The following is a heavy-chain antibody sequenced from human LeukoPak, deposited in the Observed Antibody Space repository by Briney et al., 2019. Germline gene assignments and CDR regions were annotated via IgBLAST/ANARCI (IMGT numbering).Heavy chain of an antibody. V-gene: IGHV3-23*01. CDR2: ITSSGATT. CDR3: AKEFIAGDGHVDCDS. J-gene: IGHJ4*02. Sequence: GGSLRLSCAASGFTISTYAMTWVRQAPGKGLEWVSSITSSGATTYYADSVKGRFTISRDISKNTLYLQMNSLTAEDPAVYYCAKEFIAGDGHVDCDSWGQGTLVTVSS. D-gene: IGHD5-24*01. CDR1: GFTISTYA.